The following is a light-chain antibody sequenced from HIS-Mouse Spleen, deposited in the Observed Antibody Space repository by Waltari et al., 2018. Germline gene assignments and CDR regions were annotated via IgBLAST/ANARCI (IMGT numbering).Light chain of an antibody. CDR2: QDS. Sequence: SYELTQPPSVSVSPGQTASITCSGDKLGDKYACWYQQKPGQSPVMVIYQDSKRTSGIPERFSVSNSGDTATLYISGTKAMDEADYYCQACDSSPNSVFGGGTKLTVL. CDR1: KLGDKY. V-gene: IGLV3-1*01. J-gene: IGLJ3*02. CDR3: QACDSSPNSV.